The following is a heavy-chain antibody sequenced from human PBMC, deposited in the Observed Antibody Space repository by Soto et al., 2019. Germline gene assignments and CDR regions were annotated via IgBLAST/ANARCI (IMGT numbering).Heavy chain of an antibody. CDR2: ILPVLGTT. D-gene: IGHD6-6*01. V-gene: IGHV1-69*13. CDR1: GGTFTNYA. CDR3: ARTRYSSSRFNWFDP. Sequence: GASVKVSCKASGGTFTNYAFSWVRQAPGQGFEWMGGILPVLGTTNYAQRFQGRVTITADEPTSTAYMELSSLRSEDTAVYYCARTRYSSSRFNWFDPWGQGTLVTVSS. J-gene: IGHJ5*02.